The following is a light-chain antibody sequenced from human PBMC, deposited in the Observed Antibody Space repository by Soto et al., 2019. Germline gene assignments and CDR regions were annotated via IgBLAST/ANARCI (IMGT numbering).Light chain of an antibody. CDR3: QQRSNWPPT. V-gene: IGKV3-11*01. Sequence: LSQAQGSLSLSQGPRASLSGRDSQSVRSDYLAWYQQKPGQAPRLLIYDASNRATGIPARFSGSGSGTDFTLTISSLEPEDFAVYYCQQRSNWPPTFGQGTKVDIK. CDR1: QSVRSDY. J-gene: IGKJ1*01. CDR2: DAS.